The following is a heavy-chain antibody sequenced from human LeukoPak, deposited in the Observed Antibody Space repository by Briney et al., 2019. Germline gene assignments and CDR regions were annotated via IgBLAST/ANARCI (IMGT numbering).Heavy chain of an antibody. J-gene: IGHJ4*02. CDR1: GFTFSSHG. CDR2: IWYDGSNK. CDR3: ARDNEGVDY. V-gene: IGHV3-33*01. D-gene: IGHD1-1*01. Sequence: PGRSLRLSCAASGFTFSSHGMHWVRQAPGKGLEWVAVIWYDGSNKYYADSVKGRFTISRDNSKNTLYLQMNSLRAEDTAVYYCARDNEGVDYWGQGTLVTVSS.